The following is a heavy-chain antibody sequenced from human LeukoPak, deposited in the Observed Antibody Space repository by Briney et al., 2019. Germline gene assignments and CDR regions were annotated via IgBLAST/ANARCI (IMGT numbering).Heavy chain of an antibody. CDR3: ARDKIPDDYGDYLGYYYYYMDV. CDR2: ISSNGGST. J-gene: IGHJ6*03. Sequence: PGGSLRLSCAAPGFTFSSYAMHWVRQAPGKGLEYVSAISSNGGSTYYANSVKGRFTISRDNSKNTLYLQMGSLRAEDMAVYYCARDKIPDDYGDYLGYYYYYMDVWGKGTTVTVSS. CDR1: GFTFSSYA. V-gene: IGHV3-64*01. D-gene: IGHD4-17*01.